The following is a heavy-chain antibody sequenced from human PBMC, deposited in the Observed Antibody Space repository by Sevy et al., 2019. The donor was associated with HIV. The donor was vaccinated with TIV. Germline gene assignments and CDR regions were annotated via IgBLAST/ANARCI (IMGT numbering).Heavy chain of an antibody. Sequence: GGSLRLSCAASGFNFRTYGMNWVRQAPGKGLEWVSYITSSSTYIFYGDSVKGRFTISRDDAKNSLFLQMNSLRAEDTAVYYCASEVGRVRGGSELDVWGQGTTVTVSS. CDR2: ITSSSTYI. V-gene: IGHV3-21*05. J-gene: IGHJ6*02. CDR1: GFNFRTYG. D-gene: IGHD3-10*01. CDR3: ASEVGRVRGGSELDV.